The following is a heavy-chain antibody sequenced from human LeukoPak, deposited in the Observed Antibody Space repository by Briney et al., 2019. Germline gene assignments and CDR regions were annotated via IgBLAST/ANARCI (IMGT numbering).Heavy chain of an antibody. CDR1: GFTFSSYA. D-gene: IGHD6-19*01. Sequence: GGSLRLSCAASGFTFSSYAMHWVRQAPGKGLEWVAVISYDGSNKYYADSVKGRFTISRDNSKNTLYLQMNSLRAEDTAVYYCAKDRSSGRPYYFDYWGQGTLVTVSS. CDR2: ISYDGSNK. J-gene: IGHJ4*02. V-gene: IGHV3-30*04. CDR3: AKDRSSGRPYYFDY.